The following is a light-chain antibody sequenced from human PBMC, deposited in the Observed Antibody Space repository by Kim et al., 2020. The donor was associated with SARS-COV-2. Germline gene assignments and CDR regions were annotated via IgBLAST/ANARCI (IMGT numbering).Light chain of an antibody. Sequence: GQSVTISCTGTSSDVGGYNDVSWYQQHPGKAPKLMIYDVSKRPSGVPDRFSGSKSGNTASLTISGLQAEDEADYYCCSYAGSYFYVFGTGTKVTVL. CDR3: CSYAGSYFYV. J-gene: IGLJ1*01. V-gene: IGLV2-11*01. CDR2: DVS. CDR1: SSDVGGYND.